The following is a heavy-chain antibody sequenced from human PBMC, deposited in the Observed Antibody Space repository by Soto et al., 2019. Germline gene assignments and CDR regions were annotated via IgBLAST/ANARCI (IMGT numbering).Heavy chain of an antibody. CDR2: IYYSGST. D-gene: IGHD5-18*01. CDR3: ATQGYSYGYSYYYGMDV. Sequence: QVQLQESGPGLVKPSETLSLTCTVSGGSISSYYWSWIRQPPGKGLEWIGYIYYSGSTNYNPSLTSRATISVDTSKNQFSLKLSSVTAADTAVYYCATQGYSYGYSYYYGMDVWGQGTTVTVSS. CDR1: GGSISSYY. J-gene: IGHJ6*02. V-gene: IGHV4-59*01.